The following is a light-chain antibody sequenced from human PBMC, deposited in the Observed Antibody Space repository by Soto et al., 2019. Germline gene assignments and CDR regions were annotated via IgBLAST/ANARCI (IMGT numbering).Light chain of an antibody. CDR1: SSNIGAGYD. Sequence: QLLLTQPPSVSGAPGQRVTISCTGSSSNIGAGYDVHWYQQLPGTAPKLLIYGNSNRPSGVPDRFSGSKSGTSASLAITGLQAEDEADYYCQSYDSSLSGSKVFGGGTQLTVL. CDR2: GNS. J-gene: IGLJ2*01. V-gene: IGLV1-40*01. CDR3: QSYDSSLSGSKV.